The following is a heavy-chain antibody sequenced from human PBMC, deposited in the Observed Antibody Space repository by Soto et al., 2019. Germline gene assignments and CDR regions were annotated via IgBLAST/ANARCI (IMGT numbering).Heavy chain of an antibody. CDR3: ARSGYDSEVDY. CDR2: IYYSGST. Sequence: PSETLSLTCTVSGGSISSYYWSWIRQPPGKGLEWIGYIYYSGSTNYNPSLKSRVTISVDTSKNQFSLKLSSVTAADTAVYYCARSGYDSEVDYWGQGTLVTVSS. CDR1: GGSISSYY. J-gene: IGHJ4*02. D-gene: IGHD5-12*01. V-gene: IGHV4-59*01.